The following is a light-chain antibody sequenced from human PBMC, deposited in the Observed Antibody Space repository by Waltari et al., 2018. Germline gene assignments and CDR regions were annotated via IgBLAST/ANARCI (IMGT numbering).Light chain of an antibody. J-gene: IGKJ4*01. V-gene: IGKV3-15*01. CDR1: QSVRSN. CDR2: GAS. Sequence: EIVLTQSPGTLSLSPGERATLSRRASQSVRSNYLAWYQQKPGQAPRLLIYGASTRATGIPARFSGSGSGTEFTLSISSLQSEDFAVYYCQHYSNWPLTFGGGTKVEIK. CDR3: QHYSNWPLT.